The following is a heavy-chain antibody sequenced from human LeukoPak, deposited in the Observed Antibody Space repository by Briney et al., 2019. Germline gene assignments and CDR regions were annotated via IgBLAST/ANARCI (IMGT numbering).Heavy chain of an antibody. CDR2: INHSGST. V-gene: IGHV4-34*01. D-gene: IGHD2-2*01. Sequence: PGGSLRLSCAASGFTFSSYEMNWIRQPPGKGLEWIGEINHSGSTNYNPSLKSRVTISVDTSKNQFSLKLSSVTAADTAVYYCASRRNRYQLLWKPFDYWGQGTLVTVSS. CDR1: GFTFSSYE. J-gene: IGHJ4*02. CDR3: ASRRNRYQLLWKPFDY.